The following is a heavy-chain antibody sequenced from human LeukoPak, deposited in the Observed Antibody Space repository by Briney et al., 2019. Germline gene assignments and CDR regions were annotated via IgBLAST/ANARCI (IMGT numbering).Heavy chain of an antibody. Sequence: GASVKVSCKASGYTFTSYYMHWVRQAPGQGLEWMGIINPSGGSTSYAQKFQGRVTITADESTSTAYMELSSLRSEDTAVYYCARDLFGSQNYFDYWGQGTLVTVSS. CDR3: ARDLFGSQNYFDY. CDR1: GYTFTSYY. D-gene: IGHD3-10*01. J-gene: IGHJ4*02. CDR2: INPSGGST. V-gene: IGHV1-46*01.